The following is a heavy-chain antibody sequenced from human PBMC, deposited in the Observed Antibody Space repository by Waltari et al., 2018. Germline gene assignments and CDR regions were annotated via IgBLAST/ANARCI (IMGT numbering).Heavy chain of an antibody. CDR3: ARVKDYYDSSGYYFYWYFDL. V-gene: IGHV3-64*01. Sequence: EVQLVESGGGLVQPGGSLRLSCAASGFTFSSYAMHWVRQAPGKGLEYVSAISSNGGSPYYANSVKGRFTISRDNSKNTLYLQMGSLRAEDMAVYYCARVKDYYDSSGYYFYWYFDLWGRGTLVTVSS. CDR2: ISSNGGSP. CDR1: GFTFSSYA. J-gene: IGHJ2*01. D-gene: IGHD3-22*01.